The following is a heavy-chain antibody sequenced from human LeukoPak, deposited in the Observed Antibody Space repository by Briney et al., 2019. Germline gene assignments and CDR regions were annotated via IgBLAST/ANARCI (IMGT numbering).Heavy chain of an antibody. V-gene: IGHV1-18*01. CDR3: ARVYYDSSGPGEDAFDI. CDR2: ISAYNGNT. J-gene: IGHJ3*02. Sequence: ASAKVSCKASGYTFTSYGISWVRQAPGQGLEWMGWISAYNGNTNYAQKLQGRVTMTTDTSTSTAYMELRSLRSDDTAVYYCARVYYDSSGPGEDAFDIWGQGTMVTVSS. CDR1: GYTFTSYG. D-gene: IGHD3-22*01.